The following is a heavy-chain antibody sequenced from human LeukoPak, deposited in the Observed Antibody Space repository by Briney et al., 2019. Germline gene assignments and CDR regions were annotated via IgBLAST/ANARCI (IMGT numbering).Heavy chain of an antibody. Sequence: PGGSLRLSCAASGFIFNDYYMSWIRQAPGKGLEWVSYISTSGSTIYYADSVKGRFTISRDNAKNSLYLQMNSLRAEDTAVYYCARDTRYCSGGTCHKFDPWGQGTLVTVSS. CDR2: ISTSGSTI. CDR1: GFIFNDYY. J-gene: IGHJ5*02. CDR3: ARDTRYCSGGTCHKFDP. V-gene: IGHV3-11*04. D-gene: IGHD2-15*01.